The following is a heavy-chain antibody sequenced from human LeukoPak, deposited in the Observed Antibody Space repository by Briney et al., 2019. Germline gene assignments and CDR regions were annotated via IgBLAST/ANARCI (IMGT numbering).Heavy chain of an antibody. J-gene: IGHJ6*03. Sequence: SETLSLTCTVSGGSLTSTSHYWDWVRQPPGKGLEWLGSIYSSGSTYYNPSLKSRVTVSFDTSKNQFSLSLTSVTAADTAVYYRTKRRGYSCGFDYYYMDVWGKGTTVTISS. V-gene: IGHV4-39*01. CDR1: GGSLTSTSHY. CDR3: TKRRGYSCGFDYYYMDV. D-gene: IGHD5-18*01. CDR2: IYSSGST.